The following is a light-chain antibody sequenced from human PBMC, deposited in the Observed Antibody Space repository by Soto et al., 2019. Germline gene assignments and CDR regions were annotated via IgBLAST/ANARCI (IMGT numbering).Light chain of an antibody. Sequence: EIVLTQSPATLSLSPGERATLSCGASQSVSNYSAWYQQKPGQAPRLLIYDASKRATGIPARFSGSGSGTDFTLTISSLEPEDFAVYYCQQRSNWPLTFGGGTKVEIK. J-gene: IGKJ4*01. CDR1: QSVSNY. V-gene: IGKV3-11*01. CDR2: DAS. CDR3: QQRSNWPLT.